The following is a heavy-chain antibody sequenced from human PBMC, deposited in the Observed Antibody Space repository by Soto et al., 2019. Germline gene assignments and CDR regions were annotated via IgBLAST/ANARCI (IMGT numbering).Heavy chain of an antibody. CDR3: ARVPRGYCSGGSCFDY. J-gene: IGHJ4*02. CDR2: MNPNSGNT. D-gene: IGHD2-15*01. Sequence: ASVKVSCKASGYTFTSYDINWVRQANGQGLEWMGWMNPNSGNTGYAQKFQGRVTMTRNTSISTAYMELSSLRSEDTAVYYCARVPRGYCSGGSCFDYWGQGTLVTVSS. V-gene: IGHV1-8*01. CDR1: GYTFTSYD.